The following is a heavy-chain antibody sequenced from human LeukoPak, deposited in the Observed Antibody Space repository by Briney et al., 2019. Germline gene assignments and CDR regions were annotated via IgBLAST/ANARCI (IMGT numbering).Heavy chain of an antibody. V-gene: IGHV4-34*01. CDR3: AIRRAGSGLLWFGELSDA. D-gene: IGHD3-10*01. J-gene: IGHJ5*02. Sequence: SETLSLTCTVCGGSFSGYYWNWIRQPPGKGLEWIGEINNSGSTNYNPSLKSRVTISVDTSKNQFSLKLSSVTAADTGVYYCAIRRAGSGLLWFGELSDAWDQGTLVPVP. CDR2: INNSGST. CDR1: GGSFSGYY.